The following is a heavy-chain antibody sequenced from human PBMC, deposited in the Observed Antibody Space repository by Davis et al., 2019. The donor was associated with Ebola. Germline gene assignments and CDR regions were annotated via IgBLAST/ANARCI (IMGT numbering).Heavy chain of an antibody. CDR2: ISAYSGNT. V-gene: IGHV1-18*04. J-gene: IGHJ3*02. Sequence: AALVKVSCKASGYTFTSYYMHWVRQAPGQGLEWMGWISAYSGNTNYAQKLQGRVTMTTDTSTSTAYMELRSLRSDDTAVYYCARGGLRYFDWLLSLNDAFDIWGQGTMVTVSS. CDR3: ARGGLRYFDWLLSLNDAFDI. CDR1: GYTFTSYY. D-gene: IGHD3-9*01.